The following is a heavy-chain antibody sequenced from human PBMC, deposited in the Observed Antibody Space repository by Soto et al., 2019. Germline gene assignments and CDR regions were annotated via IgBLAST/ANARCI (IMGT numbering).Heavy chain of an antibody. CDR3: AREARHVVDSDFRAAYFTYFDQ. CDR1: GYTFTGHY. J-gene: IGHJ4*02. CDR2: INPNSGAT. D-gene: IGHD3-3*01. Sequence: QVQLVQSGAEVRKPGASVRVSCKASGYTFTGHYIHWVRQAPGQGLEWMGWINPNSGATNYAQKFQDWFSMSRDTSISAAYMELTSLRSDATAVYYCAREARHVVDSDFRAAYFTYFDQWGQGTLVTVSS. V-gene: IGHV1-2*04.